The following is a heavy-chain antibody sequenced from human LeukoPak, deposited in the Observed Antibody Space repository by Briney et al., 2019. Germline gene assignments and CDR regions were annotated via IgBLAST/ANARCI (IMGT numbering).Heavy chain of an antibody. CDR2: ISGSGGST. CDR3: AKDRLLAGWGNILTGYFDY. Sequence: PGRSLRLSCAASGFTFSSYAMSWVRQAPGKGLEWVSAISGSGGSTYYADSVKGRFTISRDNSKNPLYLQMNSLRAEDTAVYYCAKDRLLAGWGNILTGYFDYWGQGTLVTVSS. V-gene: IGHV3-23*01. CDR1: GFTFSSYA. D-gene: IGHD3-9*01. J-gene: IGHJ4*02.